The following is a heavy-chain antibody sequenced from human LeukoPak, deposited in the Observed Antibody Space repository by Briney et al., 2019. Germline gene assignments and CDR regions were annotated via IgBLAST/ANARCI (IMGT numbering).Heavy chain of an antibody. CDR2: ISGSGGST. V-gene: IGHV3-23*01. D-gene: IGHD1-26*01. J-gene: IGHJ5*02. CDR1: GFTFSSYA. CDR3: AKNPRWDVEEDT. Sequence: TGGSLRLSCAASGFTFSSYAMSWVRQAPGKGLEWVSAISGSGGSTYYADSVKGRFTISRDNSHNTLYLQMNSLRVEDTATYYCAKNPRWDVEEDTWGQGTLVTVSS.